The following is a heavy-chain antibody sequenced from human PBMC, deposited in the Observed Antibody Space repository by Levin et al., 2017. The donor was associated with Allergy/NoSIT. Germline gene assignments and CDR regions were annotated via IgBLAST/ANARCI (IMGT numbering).Heavy chain of an antibody. D-gene: IGHD2-15*01. CDR1: GGSFSGYY. CDR2: INHSGST. Sequence: SQTLSLTCGVYGGSFSGYYWSWIRQPPGKGLEWIGEINHSGSTNYNPSLKSRVTISVDTSKNQFSLKLSSVTAADTAVYYCARPRGDCSGGSCYSNWGQGTLVTVSS. V-gene: IGHV4-34*01. CDR3: ARPRGDCSGGSCYSN. J-gene: IGHJ4*02.